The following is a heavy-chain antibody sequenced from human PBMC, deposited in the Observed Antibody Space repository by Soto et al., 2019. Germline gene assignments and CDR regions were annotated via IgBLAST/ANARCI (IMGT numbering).Heavy chain of an antibody. Sequence: PGGSLRLSCSASGFTFSSYAMHWVRQAPGKGLEYVSAISSNGGSTYYADSVKGRFTISRDNSKNTLYLQMSSLRAEDTAVYYCVKEIPTMVRGVPKIPNWFDPWGQGTLVTVSS. CDR2: ISSNGGST. CDR1: GFTFSSYA. CDR3: VKEIPTMVRGVPKIPNWFDP. D-gene: IGHD3-10*01. V-gene: IGHV3-64D*08. J-gene: IGHJ5*02.